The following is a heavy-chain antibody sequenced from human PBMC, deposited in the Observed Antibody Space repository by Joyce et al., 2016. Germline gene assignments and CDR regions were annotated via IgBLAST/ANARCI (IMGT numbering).Heavy chain of an antibody. CDR3: ARGGISYYYAMDV. J-gene: IGHJ6*02. D-gene: IGHD3-16*01. CDR1: GSTFSTSS. CDR2: ISDTSYYT. V-gene: IGHV3-21*01. Sequence: QLVESGGGVVKPGGSLRLSCEASGSTFSTSSMSWFRQAPGKGLEWVSAISDTSYYTFHAETVRGRFTVSRDNAKKTLYLQMDSLRAEDSAVFYCARGGISYYYAMDVWGQGTTVTVSS.